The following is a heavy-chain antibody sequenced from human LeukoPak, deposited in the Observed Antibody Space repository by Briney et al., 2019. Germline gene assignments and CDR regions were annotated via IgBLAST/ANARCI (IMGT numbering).Heavy chain of an antibody. D-gene: IGHD6-6*01. CDR1: GGTFSSYA. CDR3: ARWGAGIAARRETNNHKSSAYYYYMDV. J-gene: IGHJ6*03. CDR2: IIPIFGTA. V-gene: IGHV1-69*13. Sequence: GASVKVSCKASGGTFSSYAISWVRQAPGQGLEWMGGIIPIFGTANYAQKFQGRVTITADESTSTAYMELSSLRSEDTAVYYCARWGAGIAARRETNNHKSSAYYYYMDVWGKGTTVTVSS.